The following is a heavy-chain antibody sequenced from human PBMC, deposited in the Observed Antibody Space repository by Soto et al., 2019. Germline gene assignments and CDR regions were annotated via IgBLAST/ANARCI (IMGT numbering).Heavy chain of an antibody. Sequence: EVQLVESGGGLVQPGGSLRLSCEASGFTFSTFWMHWVRQAPGKGLVWVSRINSDGSSTNYADSVKGRVTISRDNAKNTLYLQLNSLRPEGTAMYYCAREFEYWGQGTLVTVSS. CDR2: INSDGSST. CDR1: GFTFSTFW. J-gene: IGHJ4*02. CDR3: AREFEY. V-gene: IGHV3-74*01.